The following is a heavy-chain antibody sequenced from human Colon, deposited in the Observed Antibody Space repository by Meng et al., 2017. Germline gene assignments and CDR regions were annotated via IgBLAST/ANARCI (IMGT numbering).Heavy chain of an antibody. V-gene: IGHV4-34*02. J-gene: IGHJ4*02. CDR3: ARGGSVPMVLSY. CDR2: INHSGST. D-gene: IGHD3-10*01. Sequence: QVQLQQWGAGLLKPSETLSLTCAVYGGSFINYYWSWIRQPPGKGLEWIGEINHSGSTKYNPSLKSRVTISVDTSKKQFSLNLRSVTAADTAVYYCARGGSVPMVLSYWGQGTLVTVSS. CDR1: GGSFINYY.